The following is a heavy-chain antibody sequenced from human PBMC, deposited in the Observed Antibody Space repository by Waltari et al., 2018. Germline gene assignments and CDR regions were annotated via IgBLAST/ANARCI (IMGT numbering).Heavy chain of an antibody. CDR2: INHSGST. V-gene: IGHV4-34*01. D-gene: IGHD6-13*01. CDR3: ARGPGSSSWYDYFDY. Sequence: QVQLQQWGAGLLKPSETLSLTCAVYGGSFSGYYWSWIRQPPGKGLEWIGEINHSGSTNYNPSLKSRVTISVDTSKNQFSLKLSSVTAADTAVYYCARGPGSSSWYDYFDYWGQETLVTVSS. J-gene: IGHJ4*02. CDR1: GGSFSGYY.